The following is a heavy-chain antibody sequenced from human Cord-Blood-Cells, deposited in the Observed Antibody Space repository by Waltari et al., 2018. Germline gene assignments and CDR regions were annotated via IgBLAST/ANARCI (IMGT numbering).Heavy chain of an antibody. CDR1: GYTFTGYY. J-gene: IGHJ6*03. V-gene: IGHV1-2*02. CDR2: INPNSGGT. D-gene: IGHD3-10*01. CDR3: ARDSRGNYYYYYMDV. Sequence: QVQLVQSGAEVKKPGASVKVSCKASGYTFTGYYMHWVRQAPGQGLEWMGWINPNSGGTNYAQKFQGRVTMTRDTSISTAYMELSRLRSDDTAVYYCARDSRGNYYYYYMDVWGKGTTVTVSS.